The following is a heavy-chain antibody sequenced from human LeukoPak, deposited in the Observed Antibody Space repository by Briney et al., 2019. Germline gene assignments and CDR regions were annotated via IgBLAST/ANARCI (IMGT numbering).Heavy chain of an antibody. CDR3: ARITLYGSGSYGGFGYYYYYMDV. J-gene: IGHJ6*03. Sequence: GASAKVSCKASGYTFTSYGISWVRQAPGQGLEWMGWISAYNGNTNYAQKLQGRVTMTTDTSTSTAYMELRSLRSDDTAVYYCARITLYGSGSYGGFGYYYYYMDVWGKGTTVTISS. D-gene: IGHD3-10*01. CDR2: ISAYNGNT. CDR1: GYTFTSYG. V-gene: IGHV1-18*01.